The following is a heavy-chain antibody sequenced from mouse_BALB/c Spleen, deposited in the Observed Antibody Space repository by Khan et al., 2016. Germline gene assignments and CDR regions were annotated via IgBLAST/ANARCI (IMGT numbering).Heavy chain of an antibody. CDR1: GNTFTNYG. CDR2: IDTYTGEP. Sequence: QIQLVQSGPELKKPGETVKISCKASGNTFTNYGMNWVKQAPGKGLKWMGWIDTYTGEPTYTDDFRGRFAFSLETSASTAYLQINNLKTEDTATXFCTSSYRARPGAMDYWGQDTSVTVSA. J-gene: IGHJ4*01. D-gene: IGHD2-14*01. V-gene: IGHV9-3-1*01. CDR3: TSSYRARPGAMDY.